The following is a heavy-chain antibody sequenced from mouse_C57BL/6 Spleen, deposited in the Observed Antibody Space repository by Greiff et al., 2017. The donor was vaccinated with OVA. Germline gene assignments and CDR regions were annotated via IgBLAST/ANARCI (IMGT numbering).Heavy chain of an antibody. CDR1: GYTFTSYW. Sequence: QVQLQQPGAELVRPGSSVKLSCKASGYTFTSYWMHWVKQRPIQGLEWIGNIDPSDSETHYNQKFKDKATLTVDKSSSTAYMQLSSLTSEDSAVYYCAANWDEGRWYFDVWGTGTTVTVSS. CDR3: AANWDEGRWYFDV. V-gene: IGHV1-52*01. CDR2: IDPSDSET. D-gene: IGHD4-1*01. J-gene: IGHJ1*03.